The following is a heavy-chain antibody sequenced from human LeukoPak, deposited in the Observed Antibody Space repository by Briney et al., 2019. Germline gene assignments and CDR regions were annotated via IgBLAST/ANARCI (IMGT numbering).Heavy chain of an antibody. D-gene: IGHD5-18*01. V-gene: IGHV4-59*01. CDR2: IYYSGST. J-gene: IGHJ4*02. CDR1: GGSISSYY. CDR3: ARVLDTAMVFFDY. Sequence: PSETLSLTCTVSGGSISSYYWSWIRQPAGKGLEWIGYIYYSGSTNYNPSLKSRVTISVDTSKDQFSLKLSSVTAADTAVYYCARVLDTAMVFFDYWGQGTLVTVSS.